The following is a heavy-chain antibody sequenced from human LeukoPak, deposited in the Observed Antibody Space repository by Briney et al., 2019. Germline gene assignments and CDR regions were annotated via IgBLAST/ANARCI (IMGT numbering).Heavy chain of an antibody. CDR3: AREVVSQQAAYFDC. V-gene: IGHV3-74*01. D-gene: IGHD2/OR15-2a*01. CDR1: GFTFRSYW. CDR2: INSDGGST. Sequence: PGGSLRLSCAASGFTFRSYWMHWVRQAPGKGLVWVSRINSDGGSTSYADSVKGRFTISRDNAKNTLYLQMNSLRAEDTAVYYCAREVVSQQAAYFDCWGQGTLVTVSS. J-gene: IGHJ4*02.